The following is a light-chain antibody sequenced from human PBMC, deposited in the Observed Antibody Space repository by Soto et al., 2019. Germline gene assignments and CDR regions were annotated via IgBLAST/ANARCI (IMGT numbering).Light chain of an antibody. J-gene: IGLJ3*02. CDR1: HSNIGRNS. CDR2: SSN. Sequence: QSVLTQPPSASGTPGQRVTIPCSGTHSNIGRNSVNWYLQLPGTAPRLLIFSSNQRPLGVPDRFSGSRSGTSASLAITGLRSEDDAYYYCAAWDDSLNGRVFGGGTK. CDR3: AAWDDSLNGRV. V-gene: IGLV1-44*01.